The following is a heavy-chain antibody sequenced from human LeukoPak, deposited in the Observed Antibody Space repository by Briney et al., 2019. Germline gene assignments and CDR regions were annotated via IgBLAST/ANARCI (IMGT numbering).Heavy chain of an antibody. J-gene: IGHJ5*02. D-gene: IGHD3-9*01. CDR3: ARGPGYDILTGYWFDP. CDR2: IYSGGST. CDR1: GFNLGSYA. Sequence: PGGSLRLSCAASGFNLGSYAMHWVRQAPGKGLEWVSVIYSGGSTYYADSVKGRFTISRDNSKNTLYLQMNSLRAEDTAVYYCARGPGYDILTGYWFDPWGQGTLVTVSS. V-gene: IGHV3-66*01.